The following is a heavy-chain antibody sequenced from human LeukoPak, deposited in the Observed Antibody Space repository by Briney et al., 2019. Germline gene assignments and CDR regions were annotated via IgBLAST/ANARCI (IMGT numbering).Heavy chain of an antibody. J-gene: IGHJ4*02. V-gene: IGHV3-21*01. Sequence: PGGSLRLSCAASGFTYSSYSMNWVPQAPGKGLEGVSSISSSSNYIYYADSVKGRFTISRDNAKNSLYLEMNSLSADDTDVYDCARLGYSSGWYEGFDYGGQGTPVTVSS. CDR2: ISSSSNYI. CDR1: GFTYSSYS. D-gene: IGHD6-13*01. CDR3: ARLGYSSGWYEGFDY.